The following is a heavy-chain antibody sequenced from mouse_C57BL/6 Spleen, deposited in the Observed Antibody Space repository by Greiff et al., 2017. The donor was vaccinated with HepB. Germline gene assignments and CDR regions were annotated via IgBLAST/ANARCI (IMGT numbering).Heavy chain of an antibody. Sequence: DVKLVESGGGLVKPGGSLKLSCAASGFTFSDYGMHWVRQAPEKGLEWVAYISSGSSTIYYADTVKGRCTISRDNAKNTLFLQMTSLRSEDTAMYYCARPGRRGVYAMDYWGQGTSVTVSS. D-gene: IGHD3-1*01. CDR2: ISSGSSTI. CDR1: GFTFSDYG. J-gene: IGHJ4*01. CDR3: ARPGRRGVYAMDY. V-gene: IGHV5-17*01.